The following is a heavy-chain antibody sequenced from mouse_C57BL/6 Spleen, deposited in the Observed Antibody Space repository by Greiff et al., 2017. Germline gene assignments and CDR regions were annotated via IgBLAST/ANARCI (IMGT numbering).Heavy chain of an antibody. D-gene: IGHD2-4*01. V-gene: IGHV3-6*01. CDR1: GYSITSGYY. Sequence: VQLQQSGPGLVKPSQSLSLTCSVTGYSITSGYYWNWIRQFPGNKLEWMGYISYDGSNNYNPSLKNRISITRDTSKNQFFLKLNSVTTEDTATYYCARDYDSSYAMDYWGQGTSVTVSS. CDR2: ISYDGSN. CDR3: ARDYDSSYAMDY. J-gene: IGHJ4*01.